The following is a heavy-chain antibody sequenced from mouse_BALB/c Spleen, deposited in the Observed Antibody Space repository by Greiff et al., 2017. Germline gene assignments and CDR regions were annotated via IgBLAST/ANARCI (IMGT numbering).Heavy chain of an antibody. CDR2: ISSGGSYT. CDR3: ARAPLHYYAMDY. CDR1: GFTFSSYA. Sequence: EVKLMESGGGLVQPGGSRKLSCAASGFTFSSYAMSWVRQSPEKRLEWVAEISSGGSYTYYPDTVTGRFTISRDNAKNTLYLEMSSLRSEDTAMYYCARAPLHYYAMDYWGQGTSVTVSS. J-gene: IGHJ4*01. V-gene: IGHV5-9-4*01.